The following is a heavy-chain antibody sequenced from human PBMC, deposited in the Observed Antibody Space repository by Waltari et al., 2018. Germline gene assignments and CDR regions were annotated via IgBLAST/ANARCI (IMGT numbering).Heavy chain of an antibody. CDR2: IKSKTDGETT. J-gene: IGHJ3*02. CDR3: TTGGVKGPHDAFDI. D-gene: IGHD2-8*01. CDR1: GFTFRRSW. V-gene: IGHV3-15*01. Sequence: VQLVDSGGGLVKPGGSIRLPCAASGFTFRRSWTSWVRQAPGKGLEWVGRIKSKTDGETTDYAAPVKGRFTISRDDSKNTLFLQMDSLKSEDTAVYYCTTGGVKGPHDAFDIWGQGTIVTVSS.